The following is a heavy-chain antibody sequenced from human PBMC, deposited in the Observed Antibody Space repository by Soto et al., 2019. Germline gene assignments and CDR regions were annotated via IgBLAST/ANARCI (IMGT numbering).Heavy chain of an antibody. CDR2: IYYSGST. V-gene: IGHV4-39*01. J-gene: IGHJ4*02. CDR3: ARQAHSSGWFQGIDY. CDR1: GGSISSSSYY. D-gene: IGHD6-19*01. Sequence: QLQLQESGPGLVKPSETLSLTCTVSGGSISSSSYYWGWIRQPPGKGLEWIGSIYYSGSTYYNPTLKSRVTISVDTSKNQFSLKLSSVTAADTAVYYCARQAHSSGWFQGIDYWGQGTLVTVSS.